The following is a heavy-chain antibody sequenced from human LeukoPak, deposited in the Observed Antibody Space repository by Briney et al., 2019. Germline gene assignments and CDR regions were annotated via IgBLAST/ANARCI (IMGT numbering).Heavy chain of an antibody. V-gene: IGHV3-23*01. CDR2: ISGNGGSA. CDR3: AKDGAAAGNFDY. CDR1: GFTFTSYA. J-gene: IGHJ4*02. Sequence: GGSLRLSCAASGFTFTSYAMGWVRQAPGKGLEWGSGISGNGGSAYYAGSVKGRFTISRDNSKNTVYLQMNSLRAEDTAVYYCAKDGAAAGNFDYWGQGTLVTVSS. D-gene: IGHD6-13*01.